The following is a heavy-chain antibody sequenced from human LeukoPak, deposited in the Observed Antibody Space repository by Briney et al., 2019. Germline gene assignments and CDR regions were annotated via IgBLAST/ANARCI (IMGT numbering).Heavy chain of an antibody. V-gene: IGHV3-21*01. CDR2: ISSSSSYI. D-gene: IGHD3-3*01. Sequence: GGSLRLSCAASGFTFSSYSMNWVRQAPGKGLEWVSSISSSSSYIYYADSVKGRFTISRDNAKNSLYLQMNSLRAEDTAVYYCAREAENTIFGVADYWGQGTLVTVSS. J-gene: IGHJ4*02. CDR3: AREAENTIFGVADY. CDR1: GFTFSSYS.